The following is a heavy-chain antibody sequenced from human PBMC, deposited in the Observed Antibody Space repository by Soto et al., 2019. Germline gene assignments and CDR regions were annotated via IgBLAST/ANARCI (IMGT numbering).Heavy chain of an antibody. CDR1: GFTFSTYV. CDR2: ISSDGSNK. CDR3: ARGERENYYIGIDY. D-gene: IGHD1-26*01. J-gene: IGHJ4*02. V-gene: IGHV3-30-3*01. Sequence: QVQLVESGGGVVQPGRSLRLSCAASGFTFSTYVIHWVRQAPGKGLEWVAVISSDGSNKYYADSVKGRFTISRDNSKDTLYLQMSSLRTEDTAVYYCARGERENYYIGIDYWGQGTLVTVSS.